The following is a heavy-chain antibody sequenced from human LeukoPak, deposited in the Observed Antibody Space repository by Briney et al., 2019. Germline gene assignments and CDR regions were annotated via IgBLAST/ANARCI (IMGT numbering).Heavy chain of an antibody. CDR3: ASGWGPMVVSY. CDR2: IKQDGSEI. CDR1: GFTFSNYW. V-gene: IGHV3-7*01. Sequence: GGSLRLSCAASGFTFSNYWMSWVRQAPEKGLEWVAKIKQDGSEIYYVDSVKGRFTISRDNAKNSVYLQMNSLRAEDTAVYYCASGWGPMVVSYWGQGTLVTVSS. D-gene: IGHD2-8*02. J-gene: IGHJ4*02.